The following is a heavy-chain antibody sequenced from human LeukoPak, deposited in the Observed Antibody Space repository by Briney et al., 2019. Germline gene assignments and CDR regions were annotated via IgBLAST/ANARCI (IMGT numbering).Heavy chain of an antibody. V-gene: IGHV3-7*01. CDR1: GFTLSNYW. CDR2: IKEDGSEK. Sequence: SGGSLRLSCAASGFTLSNYWMSWVRQAPGKGLEWVANIKEDGSEKYYVDSVTGRFTISRDNAKNSLYLQMNSLRAEDTAVYYCARVRYYDSSGYRILDYWGQGTLVTVSS. D-gene: IGHD3-22*01. CDR3: ARVRYYDSSGYRILDY. J-gene: IGHJ4*02.